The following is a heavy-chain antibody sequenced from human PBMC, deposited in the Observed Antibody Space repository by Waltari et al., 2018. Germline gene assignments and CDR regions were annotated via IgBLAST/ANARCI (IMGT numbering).Heavy chain of an antibody. D-gene: IGHD2-15*01. Sequence: VQLVQSGAEVKKPGASVKVSCKASGYTFTSYGISWVRQAPGQGLEWMGWISAYNGNTNYAQKLQGRVTMTTDTSTSTAYMELRSLRSDDTAVYYCARALLRVVVAATPAPSDYWGQGTLVTVSS. J-gene: IGHJ4*02. CDR2: ISAYNGNT. CDR3: ARALLRVVVAATPAPSDY. CDR1: GYTFTSYG. V-gene: IGHV1-18*01.